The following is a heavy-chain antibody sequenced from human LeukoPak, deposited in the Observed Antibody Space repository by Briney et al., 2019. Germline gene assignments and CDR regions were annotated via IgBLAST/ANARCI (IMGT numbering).Heavy chain of an antibody. J-gene: IGHJ6*03. CDR2: TSYRSKWYN. Sequence: SQTLSLTCAISGDSVSTNSVAWNWIRQSPSRGLEWLGRTSYRSKWYNDYAVSVKSRITITPDTSKNQFSLQLNSVTPEDTAVYYCARVGKRMAAAGDYYFYMDVWGKGTTVTISS. CDR3: ARVGKRMAAAGDYYFYMDV. D-gene: IGHD6-13*01. CDR1: GDSVSTNSVA. V-gene: IGHV6-1*01.